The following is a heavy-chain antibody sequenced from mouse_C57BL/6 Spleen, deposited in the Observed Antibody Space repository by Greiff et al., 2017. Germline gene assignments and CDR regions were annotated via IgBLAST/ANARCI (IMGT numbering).Heavy chain of an antibody. V-gene: IGHV1-19*01. CDR3: ASSYDDDPWFAY. CDR2: INPYNGGP. CDR1: GYTFPDYY. J-gene: IGHJ3*01. D-gene: IGHD2-4*01. Sequence: VQLQQSGPVLVKPGASVKMSCKASGYTFPDYYMNWVKQSHGKSLEWIGVINPYNGGPSSNQKFKGKATLTVDKSTSTAYMEINSLTPRDLAVYDCASSYDDDPWFAYWGQGTLVTVSA.